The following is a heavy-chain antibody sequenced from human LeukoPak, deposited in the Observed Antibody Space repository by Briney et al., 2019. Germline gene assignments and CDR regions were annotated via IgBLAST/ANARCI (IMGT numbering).Heavy chain of an antibody. J-gene: IGHJ1*01. Sequence: GGSLRLSCAAPGLTISNNFMGWVRQAPGKGLEWVSLIYSGGSTYSADSVKGRFTISRDNSKNTLHLQMNSLRAEDTAVYYCARDTDYYGSGRHGYFDHWGQGTLVTVSS. CDR1: GLTISNNF. CDR3: ARDTDYYGSGRHGYFDH. V-gene: IGHV3-66*01. CDR2: IYSGGST. D-gene: IGHD3-10*01.